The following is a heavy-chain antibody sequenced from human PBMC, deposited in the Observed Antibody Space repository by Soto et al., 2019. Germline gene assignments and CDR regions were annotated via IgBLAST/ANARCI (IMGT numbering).Heavy chain of an antibody. CDR1: GGTFSSYS. D-gene: IGHD3-3*01. J-gene: IGHJ6*01. V-gene: IGHV1-69*14. Sequence: QVQLVQSGAELKKPGSSVRVSCQASGGTFSSYSVNWVRQAPGQGLEWMGGIIPIFPTADHAQRFQGRVTTTADKSTHPASMERRSLRSVATAVYYCALRSSVFGVVAMGGLDVWGQGTTVTVSS. CDR3: ALRSSVFGVVAMGGLDV. CDR2: IIPIFPTA.